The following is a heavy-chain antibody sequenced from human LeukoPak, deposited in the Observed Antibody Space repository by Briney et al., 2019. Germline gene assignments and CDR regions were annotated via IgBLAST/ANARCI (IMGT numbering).Heavy chain of an antibody. J-gene: IGHJ6*03. CDR3: ARDSSGYYPDYYYYYMDV. CDR2: IYYTGST. D-gene: IGHD3-22*01. CDR1: GGSISSTDDY. Sequence: SETLSLTCTVSGGSISSTDDYWGWIRQPPGKGPEWIGSIYYTGSTYHNPSLKSRVTISEDTSKNQFSLKLSSVTAADTAVYYCARDSSGYYPDYYYYYMDVWGKGTTVTISS. V-gene: IGHV4-39*07.